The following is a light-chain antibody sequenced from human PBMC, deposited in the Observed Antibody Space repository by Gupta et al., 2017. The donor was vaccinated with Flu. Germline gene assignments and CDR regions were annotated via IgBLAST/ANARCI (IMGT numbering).Light chain of an antibody. Sequence: ELVLTQSPCTMSLSPGERATLSCRASQSITNNYFAWYQQKPGQPPRLLIHGASRRATGIPDRCSAGGGGTDFTLTIIRLEPEDSAVYFCQEYGSACSTFTFGPGTKVDI. V-gene: IGKV3-20*01. J-gene: IGKJ3*01. CDR2: GAS. CDR3: QEYGSACSTFT. CDR1: QSITNNY.